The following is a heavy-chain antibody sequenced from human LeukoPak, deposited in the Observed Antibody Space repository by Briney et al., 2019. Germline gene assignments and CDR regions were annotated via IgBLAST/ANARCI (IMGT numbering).Heavy chain of an antibody. CDR3: ARLSIAVAGTPDNYYYYGMDV. D-gene: IGHD6-19*01. Sequence: KASETLSLTCTVSGGSISSYYWSWIRQPPGKGLEWIGYIYYSGSTNYNPSLKSRVTISVDTSKNQFSLKLSSVTAADTAVYYCARLSIAVAGTPDNYYYYGMDVWGQGTTVTVSS. CDR1: GGSISSYY. J-gene: IGHJ6*02. CDR2: IYYSGST. V-gene: IGHV4-59*08.